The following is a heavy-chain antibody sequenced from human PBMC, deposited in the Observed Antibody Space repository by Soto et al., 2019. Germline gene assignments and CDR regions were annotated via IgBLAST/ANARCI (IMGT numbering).Heavy chain of an antibody. J-gene: IGHJ5*02. Sequence: SVKVSCKASGVTFSSYAISWVRQAPGQGLEWMGGIIPIFGTANYAQKFQGRVTITADESTSTAYMELSSLRSEDTAVYYCARDSRYCSSTSCYSDWFDPWGQGTLVTVSS. D-gene: IGHD2-2*01. CDR2: IIPIFGTA. CDR1: GVTFSSYA. V-gene: IGHV1-69*13. CDR3: ARDSRYCSSTSCYSDWFDP.